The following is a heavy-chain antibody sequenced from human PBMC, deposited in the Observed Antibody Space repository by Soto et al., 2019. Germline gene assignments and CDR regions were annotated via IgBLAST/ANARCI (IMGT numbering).Heavy chain of an antibody. CDR3: AKDELELPYNWFDP. V-gene: IGHV3-23*01. D-gene: IGHD1-7*01. J-gene: IGHJ5*02. Sequence: VGSLRLSCAASGFTFSSYAMSWVRQAPGKGLEWVSAISGSGGSTYYADSVKGRFTISRDNSKNTLYLQMNSLRAEDTAVYYCAKDELELPYNWFDPWGQGTLVTVSS. CDR2: ISGSGGST. CDR1: GFTFSSYA.